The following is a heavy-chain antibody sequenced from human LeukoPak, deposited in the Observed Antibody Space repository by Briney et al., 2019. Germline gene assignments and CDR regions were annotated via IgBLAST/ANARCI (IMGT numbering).Heavy chain of an antibody. J-gene: IGHJ4*02. V-gene: IGHV3-30*18. Sequence: PGGSLRLSCAASGFSFISYGKHWVRQAPGKGLEWVGVISDDGRNKNYADSVKGRFTISRDNSKDTLYLQMNSLRDEDTAVYYCAKRPSDYGDYVTYFDYWGQGTLVTVSS. CDR2: ISDDGRNK. CDR3: AKRPSDYGDYVTYFDY. CDR1: GFSFISYG. D-gene: IGHD4-17*01.